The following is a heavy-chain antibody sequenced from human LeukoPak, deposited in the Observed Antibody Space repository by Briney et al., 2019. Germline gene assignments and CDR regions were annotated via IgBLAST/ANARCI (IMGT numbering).Heavy chain of an antibody. Sequence: SETLSLTCTVSGGSISSYYWSWIRQPPGKGLEWIGYIYYSGSTNYNPSLKSRVTISVDTSKNQFSLKLSSVTAADTAVYYCARRVGATKSNNWFDPWGQGTLVTVSS. CDR1: GGSISSYY. D-gene: IGHD1-26*01. CDR2: IYYSGST. CDR3: ARRVGATKSNNWFDP. J-gene: IGHJ5*02. V-gene: IGHV4-59*08.